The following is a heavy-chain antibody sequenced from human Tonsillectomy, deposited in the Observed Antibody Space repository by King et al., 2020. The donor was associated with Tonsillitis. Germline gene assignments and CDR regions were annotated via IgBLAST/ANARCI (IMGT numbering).Heavy chain of an antibody. V-gene: IGHV3-74*01. CDR1: GFTFSSYW. D-gene: IGHD3-16*02. Sequence: VQLVESGGGLVQPGGSLRLSCAVSGFTFSSYWMHWVRQAPGKGLVWVSRINSDGSSTSYADSVKGRFTISRDNAKNTLYLQMNSLRAEDTAVYYCARAPMITFGGVIVSNFYWGQGTLVTVSS. J-gene: IGHJ4*02. CDR3: ARAPMITFGGVIVSNFY. CDR2: INSDGSST.